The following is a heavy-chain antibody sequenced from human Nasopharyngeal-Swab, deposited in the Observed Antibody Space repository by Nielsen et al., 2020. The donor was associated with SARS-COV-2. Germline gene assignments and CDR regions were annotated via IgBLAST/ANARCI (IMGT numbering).Heavy chain of an antibody. CDR3: ARASEFFGRAAFDP. V-gene: IGHV4-61*01. CDR2: IYYSGST. D-gene: IGHD1-14*01. CDR1: GGSVRSGSYY. Sequence: SETLSLTCTVSGGSVRSGSYYWSWIRQPPGKGLEWIGYIYYSGSTKYNPSLKSRVTISEDSSKNQFSLKLSSVTAADTAVYYCARASEFFGRAAFDPWGQGTLVTVSS. J-gene: IGHJ5*02.